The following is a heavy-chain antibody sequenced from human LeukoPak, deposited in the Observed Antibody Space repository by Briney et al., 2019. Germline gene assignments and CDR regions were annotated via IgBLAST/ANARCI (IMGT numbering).Heavy chain of an antibody. J-gene: IGHJ2*01. V-gene: IGHV3-48*01. CDR3: ARGVAVTISGAVWYFDL. Sequence: GGSLRLSCAASGFTFTIFGLNWVRQAPGKGPEWVSYIDARSGITYYADSVQGRFTISRDDARESVFLQMDGLRVDDTAVYYCARGVAVTISGAVWYFDLWGRGTLVTVSS. CDR2: IDARSGIT. D-gene: IGHD4-17*01. CDR1: GFTFTIFG.